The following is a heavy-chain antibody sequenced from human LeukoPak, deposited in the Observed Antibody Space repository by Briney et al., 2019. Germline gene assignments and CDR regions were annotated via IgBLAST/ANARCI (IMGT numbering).Heavy chain of an antibody. V-gene: IGHV4-39*01. CDR3: ARLGYNGGWYQYYFEY. D-gene: IGHD6-19*01. CDR2: VYYSGPT. Sequence: SETLSLTCAVSGASISTSAYYWGWIRQPPGKGLQWIGSVYYSGPTYYNPSLQSRVTISVDTSKNQFSLELTSVTAADAAVYYCARLGYNGGWYQYYFEYWGLGTLVTVSS. CDR1: GASISTSAYY. J-gene: IGHJ4*02.